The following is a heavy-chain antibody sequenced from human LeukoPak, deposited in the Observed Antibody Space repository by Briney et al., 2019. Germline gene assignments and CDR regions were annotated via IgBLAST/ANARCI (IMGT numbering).Heavy chain of an antibody. V-gene: IGHV6-1*01. CDR1: GDSVSSNSAA. CDR3: ARVGEQWLVFFDY. D-gene: IGHD6-19*01. Sequence: SQTLSLTCAISGDSVSSNSAAWNWIWQCPSRGLESLGSIHYRSTWSNDYAVSVKSRITINPDTSKNQFCLQLNSVTPEDTAVYYCARVGEQWLVFFDYWGQGTLVTVSS. CDR2: IHYRSTWSN. J-gene: IGHJ4*02.